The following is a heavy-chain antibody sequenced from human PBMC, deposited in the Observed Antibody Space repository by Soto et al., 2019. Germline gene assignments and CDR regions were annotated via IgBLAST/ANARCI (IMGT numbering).Heavy chain of an antibody. CDR1: GYTFTNYY. CDR2: IDPSGGGT. Sequence: QVQLVQSGAELKKPGASVKVSCKASGYTFTNYYMHWVRQAPGQGLEWMGIIDPSGGGTSYAQKFQGLLSRSRDTSTSTVYMELSSLKSEDTAVYYCARDRVDCSGGNCWRSVEDTWGQGTLVTVSS. V-gene: IGHV1-46*01. J-gene: IGHJ5*02. D-gene: IGHD2-15*01. CDR3: ARDRVDCSGGNCWRSVEDT.